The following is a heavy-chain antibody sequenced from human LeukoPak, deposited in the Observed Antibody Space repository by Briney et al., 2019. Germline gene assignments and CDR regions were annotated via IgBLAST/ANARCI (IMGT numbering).Heavy chain of an antibody. CDR1: GFTVSSNY. D-gene: IGHD6-13*01. CDR3: ARIRSSWTLGDAFDI. Sequence: GGSLRLSCAASGFTVSSNYMSWVRQAPGKGLEWVSAISGSGGSTYYADSVKGRFTISRDNSKNTLYLQMNSLRAEDTAVYYCARIRSSWTLGDAFDIWGQGTMVTVSS. CDR2: ISGSGGST. V-gene: IGHV3-23*01. J-gene: IGHJ3*02.